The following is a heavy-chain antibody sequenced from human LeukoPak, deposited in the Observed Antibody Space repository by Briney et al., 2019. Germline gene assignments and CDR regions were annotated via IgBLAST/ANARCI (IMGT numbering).Heavy chain of an antibody. CDR1: GFIISDYY. D-gene: IGHD3-10*01. CDR2: SSTSGSTK. V-gene: IGHV3-11*01. Sequence: PGGSLRLSCAASGFIISDYYMSWIRQAPGKGLEWLSYSSTSGSTKSYADSVKGRFTISRDNAKNSLYLQMNSLRAEDTAVYYCARESYYYGSGAYDPWGQGTLVTVSS. J-gene: IGHJ5*02. CDR3: ARESYYYGSGAYDP.